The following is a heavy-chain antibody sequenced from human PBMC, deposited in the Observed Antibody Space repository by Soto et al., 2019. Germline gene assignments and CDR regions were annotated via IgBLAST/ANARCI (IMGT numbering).Heavy chain of an antibody. CDR1: GFTFSSDA. D-gene: IGHD5-12*01. J-gene: IGHJ6*02. CDR3: ARETYFYDGSVYGGLSYHVLEV. Sequence: QVQLVESGAGVVQPGRSLRLSCAASGFTFSSDAMYWVRQAPGKGLDLVAVITYEGYNKYYRDAVKGLFTISRDNSKNMVYLQMNILRREDTAVYFCARETYFYDGSVYGGLSYHVLEVWGQGTTGTVTS. V-gene: IGHV3-30-3*01. CDR2: ITYEGYNK.